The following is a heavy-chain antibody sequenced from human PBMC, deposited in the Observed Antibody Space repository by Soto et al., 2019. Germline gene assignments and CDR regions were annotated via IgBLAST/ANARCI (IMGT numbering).Heavy chain of an antibody. CDR3: ARDVWHCGSNSCYFYGMDV. Sequence: QVQLVESGGGLVQPGRSLRLSCAASGFTFSTYSMHWVRQAPGKGLEWVAVVSSDGSRTYYADSVKGRFTISRDNSKNTVFMQRNSLRAEDTAVYYCARDVWHCGSNSCYFYGMDVWGQGTTVTVSS. CDR2: VSSDGSRT. V-gene: IGHV3-30-3*01. J-gene: IGHJ6*02. D-gene: IGHD2-2*01. CDR1: GFTFSTYS.